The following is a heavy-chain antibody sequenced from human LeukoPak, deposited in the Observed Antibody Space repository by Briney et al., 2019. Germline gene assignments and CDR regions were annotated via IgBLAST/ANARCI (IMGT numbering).Heavy chain of an antibody. CDR1: GGSFSDYY. CDR2: IDHSGTT. Sequence: SETLPLTCTVYGGSFSDYYWNWIRQSPGKGLEWIGKIDHSGTTTNNPSLKSRLTISVGPSKNQFSLKLNSVTAADTAVYYCAGGNLWNSDYFGYWGKGTLVTVSS. V-gene: IGHV4-34*01. CDR3: AGGNLWNSDYFGY. J-gene: IGHJ4*02. D-gene: IGHD3-3*01.